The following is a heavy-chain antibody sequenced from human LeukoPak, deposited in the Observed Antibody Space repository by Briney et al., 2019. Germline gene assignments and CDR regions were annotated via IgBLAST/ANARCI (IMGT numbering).Heavy chain of an antibody. D-gene: IGHD6-13*01. J-gene: IGHJ6*02. CDR2: ISGSGGST. V-gene: IGHV3-23*01. CDR1: GFTFSSYA. CDR3: AKDLYSSSWYAHYYGMDV. Sequence: GGSLRLSCAASGFTFSSYAMSWVRQAPGKGLEWVSAISGSGGSTYYADSVKGRFTISRDNSKNTLYLQMNSLRAEGTAVYYCAKDLYSSSWYAHYYGMDVWGQGTTVTVSS.